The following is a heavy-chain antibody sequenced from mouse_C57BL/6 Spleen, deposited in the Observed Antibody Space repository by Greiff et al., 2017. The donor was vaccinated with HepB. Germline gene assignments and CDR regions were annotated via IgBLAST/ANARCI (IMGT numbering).Heavy chain of an antibody. CDR2: ISSGGSYT. D-gene: IGHD3-3*01. CDR1: GFTFSSYG. Sequence: EVQGVESGGDLVKPGGSLKLSCAASGFTFSSYGMSWVRQTPDKRLEWVATISSGGSYTYYPDSVKGRFTISRDNAKNTLYLQMSSLKSEDTAMYYCARQGPGAMDYWGQGTSVTVSS. CDR3: ARQGPGAMDY. J-gene: IGHJ4*01. V-gene: IGHV5-6*01.